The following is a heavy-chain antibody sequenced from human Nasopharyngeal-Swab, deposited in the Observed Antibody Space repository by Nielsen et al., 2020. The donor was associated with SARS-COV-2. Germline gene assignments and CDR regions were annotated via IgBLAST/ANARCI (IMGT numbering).Heavy chain of an antibody. V-gene: IGHV2-26*01. CDR3: ARIDVVVPAAIQEGYYYGMDV. J-gene: IGHJ6*02. Sequence: SGPTLVKPPETLTLTCTVSGFSLSNARMGVSWIRQPPGKAMEWLAHIFSNDEKSYSTSLKSRLTISKDTSNSQVVLTMTNMDPVDTATYYCARIDVVVPAAIQEGYYYGMDVWGQGTTVTVSS. D-gene: IGHD2-2*01. CDR1: GFSLSNARMG. CDR2: IFSNDEK.